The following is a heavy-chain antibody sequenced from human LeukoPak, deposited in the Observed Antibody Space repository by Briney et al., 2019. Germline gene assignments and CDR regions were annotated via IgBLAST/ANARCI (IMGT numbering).Heavy chain of an antibody. J-gene: IGHJ4*02. Sequence: ASVKVSCKASGYTFTGYYMHWVRQAPGQGLEWMGRINPNSGGTNYAQKFQGRVTITTDESTSTAYMELSSLRSEDTAVYYCAVRAAASVDYWGQGTLVTVSS. D-gene: IGHD6-13*01. CDR1: GYTFTGYY. CDR3: AVRAAASVDY. V-gene: IGHV1-2*06. CDR2: INPNSGGT.